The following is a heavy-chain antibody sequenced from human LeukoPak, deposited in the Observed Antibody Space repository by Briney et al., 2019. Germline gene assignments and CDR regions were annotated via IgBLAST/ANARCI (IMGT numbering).Heavy chain of an antibody. J-gene: IGHJ4*02. CDR1: GGIFSSYT. Sequence: SVKVSCKASGGIFSSYTISWVRQAPGQGLEWMGRIIPLLGIANYAQKFQGRVTIIADKSTSTAYMELSSLRSEDTAIYYCARDVADSAYADGDYWGQGTLVTVSS. D-gene: IGHD5-12*01. CDR3: ARDVADSAYADGDY. V-gene: IGHV1-69*04. CDR2: IIPLLGIA.